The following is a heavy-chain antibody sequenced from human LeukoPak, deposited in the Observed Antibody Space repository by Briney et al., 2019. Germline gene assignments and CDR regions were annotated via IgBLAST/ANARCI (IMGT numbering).Heavy chain of an antibody. CDR2: INPNGGGT. Sequence: ASVKVSCKTSGYTFTDYYIHWVRQTPGQGLEWMGRINPNGGGTFYSEKFPGRVTLTRDTSINTVYMELNRLRSGDTAVYYCARDRRPHGDYDHFDYWGQGTLVTVSS. J-gene: IGHJ4*02. CDR1: GYTFTDYY. V-gene: IGHV1-2*06. CDR3: ARDRRPHGDYDHFDY. D-gene: IGHD4-17*01.